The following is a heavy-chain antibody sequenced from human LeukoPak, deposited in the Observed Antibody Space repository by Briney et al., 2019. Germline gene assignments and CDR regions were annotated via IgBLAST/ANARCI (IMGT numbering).Heavy chain of an antibody. V-gene: IGHV4-4*07. J-gene: IGHJ4*02. CDR1: GGSISNYY. Sequence: SETLSLTCFVSGGSISNYYWSWIRQPAGKGLEWIGRVYSSGITNYNLSLSSRVTISVDMSRNQLSLRLRSVTAADTAVYFCARERVGFDSSGRGPRFDCWGQGTLVTVSS. CDR3: ARERVGFDSSGRGPRFDC. D-gene: IGHD3-22*01. CDR2: VYSSGIT.